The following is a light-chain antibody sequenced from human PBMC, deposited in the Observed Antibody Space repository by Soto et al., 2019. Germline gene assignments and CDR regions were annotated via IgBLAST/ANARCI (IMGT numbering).Light chain of an antibody. V-gene: IGKV3-15*01. CDR2: GAS. CDR1: QSVSSN. J-gene: IGKJ1*01. CDR3: QQYNNWPRT. Sequence: EIVMTQSPVTLSVSPGERATLSCRASQSVSSNLAWYQQKPGQAPSLLIYGASTRATGISARFSGSGSGTEFTLTISSLQSEDFVVYYCQQYNNWPRTLGQGTKVEIK.